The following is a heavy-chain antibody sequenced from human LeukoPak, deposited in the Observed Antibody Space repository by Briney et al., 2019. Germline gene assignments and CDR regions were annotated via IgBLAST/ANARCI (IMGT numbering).Heavy chain of an antibody. CDR1: GGSFSGYY. D-gene: IGHD3-22*01. CDR2: INHSGST. J-gene: IGHJ4*02. CDR3: ALDYYDSSGYNDY. V-gene: IGHV4-34*01. Sequence: SETLSLTCAVYGGSFSGYYWRWIRQPPGKGLEWIGEINHSGSTNYNPSLKSRVTISVDTSKNQFSLKLSSVTAADTAVYYCALDYYDSSGYNDYWGQGTLVTVSS.